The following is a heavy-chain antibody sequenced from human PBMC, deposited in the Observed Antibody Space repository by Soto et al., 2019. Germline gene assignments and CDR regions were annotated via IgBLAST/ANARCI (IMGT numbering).Heavy chain of an antibody. D-gene: IGHD4-17*01. V-gene: IGHV3-33*01. Sequence: QVQLVESGAGVVQPGRSLRLSCAASGFSFSDYGMHWVRQAPGKGLEWVAAIWYDGSHKYHADSVKDRFTISRDNSKNTLYLQIDSLRAEDTAVYYCARGATIERGERDFDYWCQGALVTVSS. CDR1: GFSFSDYG. CDR3: ARGATIERGERDFDY. CDR2: IWYDGSHK. J-gene: IGHJ4*02.